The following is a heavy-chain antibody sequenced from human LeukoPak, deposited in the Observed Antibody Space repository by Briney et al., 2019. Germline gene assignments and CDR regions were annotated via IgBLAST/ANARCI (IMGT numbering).Heavy chain of an antibody. D-gene: IGHD6-13*01. J-gene: IGHJ4*02. CDR3: ARCGSSSWTSFDY. CDR1: GFTFDDYA. Sequence: GRSLRLSCAASGFTFDDYAMHWVRQAPGKGLEWVSGISWNSGSIGYADSVKGRFTISRDNAKNSLYLQMNSLRAEDTALYYCARCGSSSWTSFDYWGQGTLVTVSS. V-gene: IGHV3-9*01. CDR2: ISWNSGSI.